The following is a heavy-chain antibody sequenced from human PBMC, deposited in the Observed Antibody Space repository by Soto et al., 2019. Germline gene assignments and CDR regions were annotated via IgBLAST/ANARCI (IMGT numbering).Heavy chain of an antibody. CDR2: IYSGGST. J-gene: IGHJ3*02. D-gene: IGHD4-17*01. Sequence: HPGGSLRLSCAASGFTVSSNYMSWVRQAPGKGLEWVSVIYSGGSTYYADSVKGRFTISRHNSKNTLYLQMNSLRAEDTAVYYCARQLKYGDANAFDIWGQGTMVTVSS. CDR1: GFTVSSNY. CDR3: ARQLKYGDANAFDI. V-gene: IGHV3-53*04.